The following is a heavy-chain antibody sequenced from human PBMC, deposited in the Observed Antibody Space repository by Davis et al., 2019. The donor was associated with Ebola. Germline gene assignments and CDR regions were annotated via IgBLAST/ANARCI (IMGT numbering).Heavy chain of an antibody. Sequence: GESLKISCAASGFTFSSYWMSWVRPAPGKGLEWVANIKQDGSEKYYADSAKGRFTISRDNSKDTLYLQMNSLRVEDTAVYYCARDFCSAGSCYPKSWGQGTLVTVSS. D-gene: IGHD2-15*01. CDR2: IKQDGSEK. CDR1: GFTFSSYW. V-gene: IGHV3-7*01. CDR3: ARDFCSAGSCYPKS. J-gene: IGHJ4*02.